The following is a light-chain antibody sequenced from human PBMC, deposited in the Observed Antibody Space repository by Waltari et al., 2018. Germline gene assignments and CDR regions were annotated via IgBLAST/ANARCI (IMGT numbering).Light chain of an antibody. CDR3: QQFNTYPIP. Sequence: DIQMTQSPSTLSASVGDRVTITCRASHSISTWLAWYQQKPGKAPKLLIYEASSLVNGVPSRFSGSGSGTEFTLTISSLQPDDFATYYCQQFNTYPIPFGRGTKVDIK. V-gene: IGKV1-5*03. CDR2: EAS. J-gene: IGKJ3*01. CDR1: HSISTW.